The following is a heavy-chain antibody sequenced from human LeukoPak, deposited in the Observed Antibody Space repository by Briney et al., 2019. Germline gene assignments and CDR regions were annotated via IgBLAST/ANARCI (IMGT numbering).Heavy chain of an antibody. CDR1: GYSISSGYY. CDR2: IYHSGST. J-gene: IGHJ6*02. CDR3: ASSTPMTTVTTVTYYGLDV. Sequence: PSETLSLTCTVSGYSISSGYYWGWIRQPPGKGLEWIGSIYHSGSTNYNPSLKSRVTISGDMSKNQFSLRLTSVTAADTAMYFCASSTPMTTVTTVTYYGLDVWGPGTTVTVSS. D-gene: IGHD4-17*01. V-gene: IGHV4-38-2*02.